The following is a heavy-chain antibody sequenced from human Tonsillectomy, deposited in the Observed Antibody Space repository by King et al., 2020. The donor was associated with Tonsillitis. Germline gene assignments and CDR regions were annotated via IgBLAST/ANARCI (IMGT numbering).Heavy chain of an antibody. V-gene: IGHV3-64D*06. CDR2: ISSNGGST. J-gene: IGHJ4*02. CDR1: GFTFSSYA. D-gene: IGHD5/OR15-5a*01. CDR3: VAGRVYVGFLYY. Sequence: VQLVESGGGLVKPGGSLRLSCSASGFTFSSYAMHWVRQAPGKGLEYVSAISSNGGSTYYADSVKGRFTISRDNSTNTLYIQMSSLRAEDTAVYYCVAGRVYVGFLYYWGQGTLVTVSS.